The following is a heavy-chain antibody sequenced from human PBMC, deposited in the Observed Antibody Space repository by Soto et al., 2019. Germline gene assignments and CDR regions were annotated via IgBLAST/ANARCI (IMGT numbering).Heavy chain of an antibody. CDR2: ISSSSSYI. J-gene: IGHJ6*02. CDR1: GFTFSSYS. V-gene: IGHV3-21*01. Sequence: EVQLVESGGGLVKPGGSLRLSCAASGFTFSSYSMNWVRQAPGKGLEWVSSISSSSSYIYYAGSVKGRFTISRDNAKNSLYLQMNSLRAEDMAVYYCAREKYSSSWQVYYGMDVWGQGTTVTVSS. D-gene: IGHD6-13*01. CDR3: AREKYSSSWQVYYGMDV.